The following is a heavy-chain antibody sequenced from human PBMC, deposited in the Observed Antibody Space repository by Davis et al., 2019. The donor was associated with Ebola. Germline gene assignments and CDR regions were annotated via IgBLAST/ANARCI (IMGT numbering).Heavy chain of an antibody. D-gene: IGHD2-2*02. CDR1: GYTFTSYG. V-gene: IGHV1-69*06. J-gene: IGHJ6*02. Sequence: AASVKVSCKASGYTFTSYGISWVRQAPGQGLEWMGGIIPIFGTANYAQKFQGRVTITADKSTSTAYMELSSLRSEDTAVYYCARDLVVPAAIARGYYYYGMDVWGQGTTVTVSS. CDR2: IIPIFGTA. CDR3: ARDLVVPAAIARGYYYYGMDV.